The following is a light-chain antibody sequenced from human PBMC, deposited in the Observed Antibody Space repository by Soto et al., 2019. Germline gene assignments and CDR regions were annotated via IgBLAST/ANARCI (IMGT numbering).Light chain of an antibody. CDR3: QQLNSYPLT. J-gene: IGKJ1*01. Sequence: IHLTQSPSSLSASVGDRVTITCRASQGISSYLAWYQQKPGKAPKLLIYAASTLQSGVPSRFSGSGSGTDFTLTISSLQPEDFATYYCQQLNSYPLTFGQGTKVDIK. V-gene: IGKV1-9*01. CDR1: QGISSY. CDR2: AAS.